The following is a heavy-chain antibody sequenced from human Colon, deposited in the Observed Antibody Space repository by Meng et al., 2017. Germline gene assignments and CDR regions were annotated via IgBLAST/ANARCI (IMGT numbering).Heavy chain of an antibody. CDR1: GGSISSSNW. J-gene: IGHJ4*02. Sequence: SETLSLTCAVSGGSISSSNWWSWVRQPPGKGLEWIGEILHSAITNYNPSLKSRVTISLDKSKNHFSLKLNSVTAADTAMYYCASSTPYYDDIWGSNRSIDYWGQGTRVTVSS. V-gene: IGHV4-4*02. CDR2: ILHSAIT. CDR3: ASSTPYYDDIWGSNRSIDY. D-gene: IGHD3-16*02.